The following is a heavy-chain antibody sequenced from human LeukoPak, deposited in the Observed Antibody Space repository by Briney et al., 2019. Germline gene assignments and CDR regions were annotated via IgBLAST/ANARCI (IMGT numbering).Heavy chain of an antibody. CDR3: AFLTVVANVY. CDR2: INPNSGGT. Sequence: EASVSPSSTASGYTFTGYYIRWVRQAPGQGLEWMGWINPNSGGTNYAQKFQGRVTMTRDTSISTAYMELSRLTSDDTAVYYCAFLTVVANVYWGQGSQVTVSS. CDR1: GYTFTGYY. J-gene: IGHJ4*02. V-gene: IGHV1-2*02. D-gene: IGHD2-15*01.